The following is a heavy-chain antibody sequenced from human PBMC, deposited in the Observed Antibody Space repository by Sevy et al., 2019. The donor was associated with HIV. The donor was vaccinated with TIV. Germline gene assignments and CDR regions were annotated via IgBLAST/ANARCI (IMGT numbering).Heavy chain of an antibody. Sequence: GGSLRLSCVGSGFPFGSHSMHWVRQAPGKGLEWVAVISYDGDNKYYADSVKGRFTISRENSKNTLFLQMNSLRGDDTAVYYCAKDRRRGYSFGLDSWGQGTLVTVSS. CDR2: ISYDGDNK. J-gene: IGHJ5*01. V-gene: IGHV3-30*18. CDR1: GFPFGSHS. D-gene: IGHD5-18*01. CDR3: AKDRRRGYSFGLDS.